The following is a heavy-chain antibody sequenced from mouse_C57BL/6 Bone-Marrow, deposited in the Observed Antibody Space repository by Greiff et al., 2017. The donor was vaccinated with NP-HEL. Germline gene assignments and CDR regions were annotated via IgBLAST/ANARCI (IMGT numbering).Heavy chain of an antibody. CDR3: ATHYRGFAY. Sequence: QVQLKESGAELVMPGASVKLSCKASGYTFTSYWMHWVKQRPGQGLEWIGEIDPSDSYTNYNQKFKGKFTLTVDKSSSTAYMQLSSLTSEDSAVYYCATHYRGFAYWGQGTLVTVSA. V-gene: IGHV1-69*01. CDR1: GYTFTSYW. D-gene: IGHD1-2*01. CDR2: IDPSDSYT. J-gene: IGHJ3*01.